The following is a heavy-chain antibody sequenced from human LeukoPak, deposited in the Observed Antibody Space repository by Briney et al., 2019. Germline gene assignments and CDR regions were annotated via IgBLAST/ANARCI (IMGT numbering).Heavy chain of an antibody. J-gene: IGHJ2*01. CDR2: IYYSGST. Sequence: SETLSLTCTVSGGSISSSSYYWGWIRQPPGKGLEWIGSIYYSGSTYYNPSLKSRVTISVDTSKNQFSLKLSSVTAADTAVYYCARGTVHWYFDLWGRGTLVTVSS. CDR1: GGSISSSSYY. D-gene: IGHD4-17*01. V-gene: IGHV4-39*07. CDR3: ARGTVHWYFDL.